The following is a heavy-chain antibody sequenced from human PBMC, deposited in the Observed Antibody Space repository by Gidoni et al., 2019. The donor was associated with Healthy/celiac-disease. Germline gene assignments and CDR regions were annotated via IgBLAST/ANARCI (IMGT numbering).Heavy chain of an antibody. CDR3: ARMGDPIVDYFDYYMDV. CDR1: GGPFSVYY. D-gene: IGHD3-16*01. V-gene: IGHV4-34*01. Sequence: QVQLQQWGSGLLKPPPPLSLTFPLSGGPFSVYYWTWIRQTPGKGLEWIGEINHRGNTNYNPSLRSRGTISLDTSKNQFSLKLSSVTAADTAVYYCARMGDPIVDYFDYYMDVWGTGTTVTVSS. J-gene: IGHJ6*03. CDR2: INHRGNT.